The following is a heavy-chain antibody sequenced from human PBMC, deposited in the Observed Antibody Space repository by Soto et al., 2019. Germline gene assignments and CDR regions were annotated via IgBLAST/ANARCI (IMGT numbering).Heavy chain of an antibody. CDR1: GYSFTSYW. V-gene: IGHV5-51*01. CDR2: IYPGDSDT. J-gene: IGHJ6*03. Sequence: GESLKISCKGSGYSFTSYWIGWVRQMPGKGLEWKGIIYPGDSDTRYSPSFQGQVTISADKSISTAYLQWSSLKASDTAMYYCARSYYGSPYYYYYMDVWGKGTTVTVSS. CDR3: ARSYYGSPYYYYYMDV. D-gene: IGHD3-10*01.